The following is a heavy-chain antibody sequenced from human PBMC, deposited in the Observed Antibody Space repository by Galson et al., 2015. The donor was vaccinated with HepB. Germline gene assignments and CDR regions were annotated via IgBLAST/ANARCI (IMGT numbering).Heavy chain of an antibody. J-gene: IGHJ6*02. Sequence: SVKVSCKASSYTFTRYGISWVRQAPGQGLEWMGWISAYNGNINYAQKLQGRVTMTSDSSTSTAYMELRSLRSDDTGVYYCASPTMVRGVTNYYYYGMDVWGQGTTVTVSS. CDR2: ISAYNGNI. D-gene: IGHD3-10*01. CDR1: SYTFTRYG. V-gene: IGHV1-18*01. CDR3: ASPTMVRGVTNYYYYGMDV.